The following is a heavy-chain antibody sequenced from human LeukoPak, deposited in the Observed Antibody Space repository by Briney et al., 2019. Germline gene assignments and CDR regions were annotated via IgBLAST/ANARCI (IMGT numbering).Heavy chain of an antibody. CDR3: TTVSGVAGP. CDR1: GFSFSKAW. Sequence: GGSLTLSCAPSGFSFSKAWMSWVRQAAGKGLEWVGRTKRKTDGGTTDYAAPVKGRFTISRDDSKNTLYLQMNSLKTEDTAVYYCTTVSGVAGPWGQGTLVTVSS. V-gene: IGHV3-15*01. D-gene: IGHD7-27*01. CDR2: TKRKTDGGTT. J-gene: IGHJ5*02.